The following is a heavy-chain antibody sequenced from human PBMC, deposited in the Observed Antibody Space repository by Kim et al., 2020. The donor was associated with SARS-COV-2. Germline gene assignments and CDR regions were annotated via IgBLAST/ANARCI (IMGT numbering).Heavy chain of an antibody. D-gene: IGHD3-10*01. Sequence: ASVKVSCKASGYTFTGYYMHWVRQAPGQGLEWMGWINPNSGGTNYAQKFQGWVTMTRDTSISTAYMELSRLRSDDTAVYYCARDRGITMVRGVIYYYGMDVWGQGTTVTVSS. CDR2: INPNSGGT. CDR1: GYTFTGYY. CDR3: ARDRGITMVRGVIYYYGMDV. J-gene: IGHJ6*02. V-gene: IGHV1-2*04.